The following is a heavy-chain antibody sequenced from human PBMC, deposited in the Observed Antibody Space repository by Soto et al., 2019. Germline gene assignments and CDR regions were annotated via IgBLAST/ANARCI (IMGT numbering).Heavy chain of an antibody. J-gene: IGHJ5*02. V-gene: IGHV1-24*01. D-gene: IGHD6-25*01. Sequence: ASVKVSCKVSGYTLTELSMHWVRQAPGKGLEWMGGFDPEVGETFYAQKFQGRVTMTEDTSADTAYMELSSLSSEDTAVYYCATITSSAPNWFDPWGQGTLVTVSS. CDR1: GYTLTELS. CDR3: ATITSSAPNWFDP. CDR2: FDPEVGET.